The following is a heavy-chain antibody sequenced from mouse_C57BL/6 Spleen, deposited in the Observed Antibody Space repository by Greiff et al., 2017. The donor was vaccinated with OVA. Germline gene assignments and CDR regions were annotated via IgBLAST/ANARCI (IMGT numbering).Heavy chain of an antibody. CDR1: GYAFSSSW. J-gene: IGHJ4*01. Sequence: VQLVESGPELVKPGASVKISCKASGYAFSSSWMNWVKQRPGKGLEWIGRIYPGDGDTNYNGKFKGKATLTADKSSSTAYMQLSSLTSEDSAVYFCDYYDYDDAMDYWGQGTSVTVSS. D-gene: IGHD2-4*01. V-gene: IGHV1-82*01. CDR3: DYYDYDDAMDY. CDR2: IYPGDGDT.